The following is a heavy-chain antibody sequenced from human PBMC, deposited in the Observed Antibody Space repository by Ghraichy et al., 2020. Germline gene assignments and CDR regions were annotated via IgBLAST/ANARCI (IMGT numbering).Heavy chain of an antibody. CDR2: ISGSGGST. D-gene: IGHD6-19*01. J-gene: IGHJ4*02. Sequence: GGSLRLSCAASGFTFSSYAMSWVRQAPGKGLEWVSAISGSGGSTYYADSVKGRFTISRDNSKNTLYLQMNSLRAEDTAVYYCAKDTGYSSGWYYFDYWGQGTLVTVSS. CDR1: GFTFSSYA. CDR3: AKDTGYSSGWYYFDY. V-gene: IGHV3-23*01.